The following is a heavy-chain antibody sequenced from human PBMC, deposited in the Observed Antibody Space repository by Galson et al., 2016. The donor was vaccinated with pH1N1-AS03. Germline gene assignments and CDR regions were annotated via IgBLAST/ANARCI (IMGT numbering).Heavy chain of an antibody. V-gene: IGHV1-69*13. D-gene: IGHD1-26*01. CDR3: ARDVSGSYGLDY. Sequence: SVKVSCKASGGTFGSYAVSWVRQAPGQGLEWMGGIIPIFGTRHYAQRFQGRVTITADESTTTASMELSSLRFEDTAMYYCARDVSGSYGLDYGGQGTQVTVSS. J-gene: IGHJ4*02. CDR1: GGTFGSYA. CDR2: IIPIFGTR.